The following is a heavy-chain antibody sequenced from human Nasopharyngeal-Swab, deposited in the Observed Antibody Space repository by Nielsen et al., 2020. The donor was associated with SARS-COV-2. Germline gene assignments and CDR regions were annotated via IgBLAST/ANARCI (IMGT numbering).Heavy chain of an antibody. CDR2: IYHSGGT. D-gene: IGHD5-18*01. J-gene: IGHJ4*02. CDR1: GYSISSGYY. CDR3: ARETDVDTAMVAFGYFDY. Sequence: SETLSLTCTVSGYSISSGYYWGWIRQSPGKGLEWIGYIYHSGGTYYNPSLKSRVTILVDTSKNQFSLKLSSVTAADTAVYYCARETDVDTAMVAFGYFDYWGQGTLVTVSS. V-gene: IGHV4-38-2*02.